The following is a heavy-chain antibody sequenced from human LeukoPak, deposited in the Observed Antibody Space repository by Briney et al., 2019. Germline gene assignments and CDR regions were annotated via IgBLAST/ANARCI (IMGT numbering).Heavy chain of an antibody. Sequence: ASVKVSCKVSGYTLTELSMHWVRQAPGKGLEWMGGFDPGNGETIYAQNFQGRVTMTEDTSTDTAYLELSSLTSEDTAMYYCAAGGIYSLLDYWGRGTLVTVSS. J-gene: IGHJ4*02. D-gene: IGHD2-15*01. CDR2: FDPGNGET. CDR1: GYTLTELS. CDR3: AAGGIYSLLDY. V-gene: IGHV1-24*01.